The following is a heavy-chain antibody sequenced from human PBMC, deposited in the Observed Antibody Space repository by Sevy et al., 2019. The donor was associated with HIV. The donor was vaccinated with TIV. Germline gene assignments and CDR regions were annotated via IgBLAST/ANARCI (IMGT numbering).Heavy chain of an antibody. CDR1: GLSVSDNY. CDR2: FYSDGRT. V-gene: IGHV3-66*01. CDR3: ARDPYYDASGYYYYYYGMDV. D-gene: IGHD3-22*01. J-gene: IGHJ6*02. Sequence: GGSLRLSCAGSGLSVSDNYMNWVRQAPGKGLELVSVFYSDGRTYYADSVKGRFTISRDNSKNTLYLHMSNLRPEDTAVYYCARDPYYDASGYYYYYYGMDVWGQGTTVTVSS.